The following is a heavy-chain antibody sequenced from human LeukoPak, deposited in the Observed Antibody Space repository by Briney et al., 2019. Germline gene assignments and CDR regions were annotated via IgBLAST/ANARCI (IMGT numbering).Heavy chain of an antibody. V-gene: IGHV4-59*01. D-gene: IGHD1-7*01. J-gene: IGHJ5*01. CDR3: AREWNYVIDS. CDR1: GDSISRDY. CDR2: IYDGGTT. Sequence: SETLSLTCTVSGDSISRDYWTWIRQPPGKGLEWIGYIYDGGTTDYNPSLKSRVTISLDTSKNLFSLRLSSVTAADTAVYYRAREWNYVIDSWGQGTLVTVSS.